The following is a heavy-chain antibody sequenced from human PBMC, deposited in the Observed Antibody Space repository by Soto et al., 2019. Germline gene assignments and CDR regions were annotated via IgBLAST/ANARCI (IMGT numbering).Heavy chain of an antibody. CDR1: GGTFSSYA. CDR3: ARGDGRQLDPNYSYYYGMDV. Sequence: ASVKVSCKASGGTFSSYAISWVRQAPGQGLEWMGGIIPIFGTANYAQKFQGRVTITADKSTSTAYMELSSLRSEDTAVYCCARGDGRQLDPNYSYYYGMDVWGKGTTVTVSS. J-gene: IGHJ6*04. CDR2: IIPIFGTA. D-gene: IGHD6-6*01. V-gene: IGHV1-69*06.